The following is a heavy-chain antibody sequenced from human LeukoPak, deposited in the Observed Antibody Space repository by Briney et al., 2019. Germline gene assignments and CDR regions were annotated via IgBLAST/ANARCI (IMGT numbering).Heavy chain of an antibody. CDR2: INHSGST. V-gene: IGHV4-34*01. Sequence: SETLSLTCAVYGGSFSGYYWSWIRQPPGKGLEWIGEINHSGSTNYNPSLKSRVTISVDTSKNQFSLKLSSVTAADTAVYYCARQISRSSSWRSVYFQHWGQGTLVTVSS. J-gene: IGHJ1*01. CDR1: GGSFSGYY. CDR3: ARQISRSSSWRSVYFQH. D-gene: IGHD6-13*01.